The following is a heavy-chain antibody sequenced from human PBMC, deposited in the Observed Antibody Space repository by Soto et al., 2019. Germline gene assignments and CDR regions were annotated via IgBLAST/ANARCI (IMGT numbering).Heavy chain of an antibody. Sequence: QVQLQQWGAGLLKPSETLSLTCAVYGGSFSGYYWSWIRQPPGKGLEWIGEINHSGSTNYNPSLKSRVTISVDTSKNQFSLKLSSVTAADTAVYYCARGQGVEYFQHWGQGTLVTVSS. J-gene: IGHJ1*01. CDR1: GGSFSGYY. D-gene: IGHD3-16*01. V-gene: IGHV4-34*01. CDR3: ARGQGVEYFQH. CDR2: INHSGST.